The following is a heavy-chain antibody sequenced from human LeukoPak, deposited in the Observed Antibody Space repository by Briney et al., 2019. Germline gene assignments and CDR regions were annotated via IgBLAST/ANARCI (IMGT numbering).Heavy chain of an antibody. CDR1: GGSFSGYY. J-gene: IGHJ6*03. CDR3: ARADYSSTWSHDYYYMDV. Sequence: SETLSLTCAVYGGSFSGYYWGWIRQTPGKGLEWIGNIFYSGGTYYSPSLTSRVTISLDTSKNQLSLKLSSVTAADTAVYYCARADYSSTWSHDYYYMDVWGKGTTVTVSS. D-gene: IGHD6-13*01. V-gene: IGHV4-34*12. CDR2: IFYSGGT.